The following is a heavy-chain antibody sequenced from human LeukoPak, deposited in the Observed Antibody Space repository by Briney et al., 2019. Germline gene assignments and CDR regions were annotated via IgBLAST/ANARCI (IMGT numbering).Heavy chain of an antibody. CDR3: ARNDYGDYYFDY. V-gene: IGHV3-30-3*01. Sequence: GGSLRLSCAASGLTFSRYAMHWVRQAPGKGLEWVAIISKDGNNIYYADSVKGRFTISRDNSKNTLYLQVNSLRAEDTAMYYCARNDYGDYYFDYWGLGTLVTVSS. D-gene: IGHD4-17*01. J-gene: IGHJ4*02. CDR1: GLTFSRYA. CDR2: ISKDGNNI.